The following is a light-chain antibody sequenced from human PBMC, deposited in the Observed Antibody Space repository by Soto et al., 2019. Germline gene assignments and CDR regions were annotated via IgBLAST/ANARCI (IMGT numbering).Light chain of an antibody. J-gene: IGLJ2*01. CDR1: SSDVGGYNY. CDR3: CSYTTSDTLVV. CDR2: EVS. Sequence: QSVLTQPASVSGSPGQSITITYTGTSSDVGGYNYVSWYQQYPGKAPKLMIYEVSHRPSGVSNRFSGSKSGNTASLTISGLQAEDEADYYCCSYTTSDTLVVFGGGTKVTVL. V-gene: IGLV2-14*01.